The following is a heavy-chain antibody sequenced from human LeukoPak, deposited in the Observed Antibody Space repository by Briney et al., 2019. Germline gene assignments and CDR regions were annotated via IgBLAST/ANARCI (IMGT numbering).Heavy chain of an antibody. D-gene: IGHD3-10*01. J-gene: IGHJ4*02. CDR2: INHSGST. V-gene: IGHV4-34*01. CDR1: GGSFSGYY. Sequence: PSETLSLTCAVYGGSFSGYYWSWIRQPPGKGLEWIGEINHSGSTNYNPSLKSRVTISVDTSKNQFSLKLSSVTAADTAVYYCARGRGVRGVIGDCWGQGTLVTVSS. CDR3: ARGRGVRGVIGDC.